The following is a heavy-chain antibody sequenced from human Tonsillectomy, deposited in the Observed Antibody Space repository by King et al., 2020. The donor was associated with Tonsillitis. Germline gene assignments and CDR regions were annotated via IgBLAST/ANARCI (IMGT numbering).Heavy chain of an antibody. CDR1: GFTFSNFG. Sequence: VQLVESGGGLVQPGGSLRLSCAGSGFTFSNFGISWGRQAAGKGLEWVADINNGGDITNYADSVRGRFTITRDNSKNTLYLQMNSLRAEDMALYYCAKAISHHGLYDSWRQGTLVTVSS. V-gene: IGHV3-23*04. CDR2: INNGGDIT. D-gene: IGHD2-8*01. J-gene: IGHJ1*01. CDR3: AKAISHHGLYDS.